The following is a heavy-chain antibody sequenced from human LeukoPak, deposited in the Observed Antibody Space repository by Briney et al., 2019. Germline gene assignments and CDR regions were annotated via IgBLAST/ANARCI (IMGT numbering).Heavy chain of an antibody. CDR1: RNTFNGYN. D-gene: IGHD3-22*01. V-gene: IGHV1-2*02. CDR3: ARADYYDSSGYYLLAFDI. Sequence: GGSVKFMCKASRNTFNGYNMHWVGQALGQRLEWMGWINPNSGGTNYAQKFQGRVTMTRDTSISTAYMELSRLRSDDTAVYYCARADYYDSSGYYLLAFDIWGQGTMVTVSS. CDR2: INPNSGGT. J-gene: IGHJ3*02.